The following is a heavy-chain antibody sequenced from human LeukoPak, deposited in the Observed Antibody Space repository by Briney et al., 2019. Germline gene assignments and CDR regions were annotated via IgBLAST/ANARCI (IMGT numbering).Heavy chain of an antibody. CDR2: IYYSGST. V-gene: IGHV4-39*01. CDR3: ASGGTTEDFDY. Sequence: SETLSLTCTVSDGSISSSRYYWGWIRQPPGKGLEWIGSIYYSGSTYYNSSLKSRVTISVDTSNQLSLKLSSVTAADTAVYYCASGGTTEDFDYWGQGTLVTVSS. CDR1: DGSISSSRYY. D-gene: IGHD1-7*01. J-gene: IGHJ4*02.